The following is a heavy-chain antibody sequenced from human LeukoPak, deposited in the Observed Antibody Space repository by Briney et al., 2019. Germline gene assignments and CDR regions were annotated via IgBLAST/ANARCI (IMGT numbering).Heavy chain of an antibody. V-gene: IGHV2-5*02. Sequence: MASGPTLVKPTQTLTLTCTFSGFSLTTSGVGVAWSRQPPGEALEWLAGIHWDDDKQYSPSLKSRLTITKDTSKNQVVLILTNMDPVDTATYFCAHRRVALGLDYWGLGALVTVSS. CDR1: GFSLTTSGVG. D-gene: IGHD3-3*01. CDR3: AHRRVALGLDY. CDR2: IHWDDDK. J-gene: IGHJ4*02.